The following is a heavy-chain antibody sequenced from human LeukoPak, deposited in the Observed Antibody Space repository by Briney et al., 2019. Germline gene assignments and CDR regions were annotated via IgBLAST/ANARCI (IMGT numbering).Heavy chain of an antibody. D-gene: IGHD6-13*01. CDR1: GFTVGSNY. CDR2: IYSGGST. V-gene: IGHV3-53*01. J-gene: IGHJ4*02. Sequence: GGSLRLSCAASGFTVGSNYMSWVRQAPGKGLEWVSVIYSGGSTYYADSVKGRFTISRDNSKNTLYLQMNSLRAEDTAVYYCARGEQQLAYLYFDYWGQGTLVTVSS. CDR3: ARGEQQLAYLYFDY.